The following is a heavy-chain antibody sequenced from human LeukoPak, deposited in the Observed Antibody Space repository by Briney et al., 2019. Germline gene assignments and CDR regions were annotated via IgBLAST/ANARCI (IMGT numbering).Heavy chain of an antibody. D-gene: IGHD3-10*01. J-gene: IGHJ4*02. V-gene: IGHV3-23*01. CDR1: GFTFSSYA. Sequence: GGSLRLSCAASGFTFSSYAMSWVRQAPGKGLEWVSAISGSGGSTYYADSVKGRFTISRDNSKNTLYLQMNSLRAEDTAVYYCAKVGPQLWFGELLFDYWGQGALVTVSS. CDR2: ISGSGGST. CDR3: AKVGPQLWFGELLFDY.